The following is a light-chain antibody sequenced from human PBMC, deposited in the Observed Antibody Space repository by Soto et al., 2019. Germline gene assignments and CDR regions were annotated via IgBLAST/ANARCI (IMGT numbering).Light chain of an antibody. J-gene: IGKJ4*01. CDR3: QQYIRWPLT. Sequence: ELVMTQSPATLSVSPGESAKLSCRASQSVSSNLAWYQQKPGQAPSLLIYGASTRATGTPARFSGSGSGTEFTLTISSLQSEDFAVYYCQQYIRWPLTFGGGTKVDIK. CDR2: GAS. V-gene: IGKV3-15*01. CDR1: QSVSSN.